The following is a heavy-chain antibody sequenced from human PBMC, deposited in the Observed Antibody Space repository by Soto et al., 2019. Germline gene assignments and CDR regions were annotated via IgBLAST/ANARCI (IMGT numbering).Heavy chain of an antibody. CDR3: ARGLDCSSTSCYEDYYYYYMDV. J-gene: IGHJ6*03. Sequence: QVQLVQSGAEVKKPGASVKVSCKASGYTFTSYDINWVRQATGQGLEWMGWMNPNSGNTGYAQKCQGRVTMTRNTSISTAYMELSSLRSEDTAVYYCARGLDCSSTSCYEDYYYYYMDVWGKGTTVTVSS. V-gene: IGHV1-8*01. D-gene: IGHD2-2*01. CDR1: GYTFTSYD. CDR2: MNPNSGNT.